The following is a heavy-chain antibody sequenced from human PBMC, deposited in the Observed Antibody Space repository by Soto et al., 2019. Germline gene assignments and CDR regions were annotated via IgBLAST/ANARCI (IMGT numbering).Heavy chain of an antibody. V-gene: IGHV3-30*18. CDR3: AKDYYYDSSGWVD. Sequence: QVQLVETGGGVVQPGRSLRLSCAASGFTLSSYGMHWVRQAPGKGLEWVAVISNDGSNKYYADSVKGRFTISRDNSKNTLNLQMNSLRAEDTAMYYCAKDYYYDSSGWVDWGQGTLVTVSS. J-gene: IGHJ4*02. CDR1: GFTLSSYG. D-gene: IGHD3-22*01. CDR2: ISNDGSNK.